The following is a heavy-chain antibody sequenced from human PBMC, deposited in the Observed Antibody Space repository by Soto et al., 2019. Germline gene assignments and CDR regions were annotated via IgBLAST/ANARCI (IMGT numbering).Heavy chain of an antibody. D-gene: IGHD2-2*01. CDR1: GYTFTDYA. CDR3: AREWCVILPAAIPFDY. V-gene: IGHV1-3*01. J-gene: IGHJ4*02. Sequence: QVQLVQSGAEVKKPGASVKVSCKASGYTFTDYAMHWVRQAPGQRLEWMGWINAGNGNTKYSQNFQGRVTLTRDTSASTAYMELSSLTSEDTAVYYCAREWCVILPAAIPFDYWGQGTLVTVSS. CDR2: INAGNGNT.